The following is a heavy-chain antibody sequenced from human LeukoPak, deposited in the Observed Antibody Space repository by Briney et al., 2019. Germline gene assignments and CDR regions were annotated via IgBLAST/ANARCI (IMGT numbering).Heavy chain of an antibody. Sequence: GGSLRLSRAASGFTFSSYAMSWVRQAPGKGLEWVSTISGSGGSTYYADSVKGRFTISRDNSKNTLYLQMNSLRAEDTAVYYCAKRSLQLWFFDYWGQGTLVTVSS. J-gene: IGHJ4*02. CDR3: AKRSLQLWFFDY. V-gene: IGHV3-23*01. D-gene: IGHD5-18*01. CDR2: ISGSGGST. CDR1: GFTFSSYA.